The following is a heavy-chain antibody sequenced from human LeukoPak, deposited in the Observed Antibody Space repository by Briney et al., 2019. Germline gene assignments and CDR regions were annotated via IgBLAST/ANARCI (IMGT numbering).Heavy chain of an antibody. Sequence: PGRSLRLSCAASGFTFSSYGMHWVRQAPGKGLEWVAVISYDGSNKYYADSVKGRLTISRDNSKNTLYLQMNSLRAEDTAVYYCAKHLGGVFDYWGQGTLVTVSS. CDR2: ISYDGSNK. CDR3: AKHLGGVFDY. CDR1: GFTFSSYG. V-gene: IGHV3-30*18. D-gene: IGHD3-10*01. J-gene: IGHJ4*02.